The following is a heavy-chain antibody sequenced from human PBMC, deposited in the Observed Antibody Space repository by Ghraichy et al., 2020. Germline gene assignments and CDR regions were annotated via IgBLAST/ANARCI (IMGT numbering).Heavy chain of an antibody. J-gene: IGHJ5*02. V-gene: IGHV4-31*03. Sequence: LSLTCTVSGGSISSGGFYWSWIRQHPGKGLEWIGYIYYSGSTYYNPSLKSRVTISVDTSKNQFSLKLSSVTAADTAVYYCARELQYQPYNWFDPWGQGTLVTVSS. D-gene: IGHD2-2*01. CDR3: ARELQYQPYNWFDP. CDR2: IYYSGST. CDR1: GGSISSGGFY.